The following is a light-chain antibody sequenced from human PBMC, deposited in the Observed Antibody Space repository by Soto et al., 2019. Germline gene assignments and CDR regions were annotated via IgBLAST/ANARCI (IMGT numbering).Light chain of an antibody. CDR3: HQHANGPLT. CDR2: EAS. Sequence: EIVLTQSPATLSLSPGERATLSCRAIQSVGNNLAWYQQKPGQAPGLLIYEASTRATGIPARFSGSGSGTDFTLTISSLEPQDFAVYYCHQHANGPLTFGGGTKVEIK. CDR1: QSVGNN. V-gene: IGKV3-11*01. J-gene: IGKJ4*01.